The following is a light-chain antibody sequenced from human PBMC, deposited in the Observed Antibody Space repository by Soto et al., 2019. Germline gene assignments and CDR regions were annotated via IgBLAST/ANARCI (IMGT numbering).Light chain of an antibody. CDR2: GVD. J-gene: IGLJ3*02. CDR1: SSDVGSYNY. V-gene: IGLV2-14*01. Sequence: QSALTQPASVSGSPGQSIAISCTGTSSDVGSYNYVSWYQQHPGKAPKLMIYGVDNRPSGVSNRFSGSKSGNTASLTISGLQAEDEADYYCTSLTTSDSWVFGGGTKVTVL. CDR3: TSLTTSDSWV.